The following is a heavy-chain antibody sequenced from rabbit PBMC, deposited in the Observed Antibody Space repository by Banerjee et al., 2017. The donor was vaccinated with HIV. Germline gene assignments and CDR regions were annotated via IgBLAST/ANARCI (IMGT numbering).Heavy chain of an antibody. CDR2: IYTGDGST. V-gene: IGHV1S45*01. D-gene: IGHD2-1*01. J-gene: IGHJ6*01. Sequence: QEQLEESGGGLVQPEGSLTVTCTASGFSFSSNYWICWVRQAPGKGLEWIGCIYTGDGSTYYASWVNGRFTISSDNAQNTVDLQMNSLTAADTATYFCARENDDYGDWGLWGQGTLVTVS. CDR3: ARENDDYGDWGL. CDR1: GFSFSSNYW.